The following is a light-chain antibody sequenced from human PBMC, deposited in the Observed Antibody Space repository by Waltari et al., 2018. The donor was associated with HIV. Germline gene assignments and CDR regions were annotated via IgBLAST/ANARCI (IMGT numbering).Light chain of an antibody. V-gene: IGLV1-47*01. Sequence: QSALTQPPSTSGTPGQTVTIPCSGSSSNIGDNYVSWYQQLPGTAPKLLIYRNSTRPSGFRDRFSCSKSGTSASLAINDLRSEDEAEYHCAAWDDSLSGWVFGGGTNLTVL. CDR1: SSNIGDNY. CDR2: RNS. J-gene: IGLJ3*02. CDR3: AAWDDSLSGWV.